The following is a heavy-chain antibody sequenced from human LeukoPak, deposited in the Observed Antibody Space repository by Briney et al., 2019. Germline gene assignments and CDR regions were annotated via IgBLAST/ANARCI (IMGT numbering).Heavy chain of an antibody. D-gene: IGHD3-10*01. CDR1: EFTFSNAW. CDR3: AKYYGAPYYFDY. CDR2: IYSGGST. Sequence: GGSLRLSCAASEFTFSNAWMSWVRQAPGKGLEWVSVIYSGGSTYYADSVKGRFTISRDNSKNTLYLQMNSLRAEDTAVYYCAKYYGAPYYFDYWGQGTLVTVSS. V-gene: IGHV3-66*01. J-gene: IGHJ4*02.